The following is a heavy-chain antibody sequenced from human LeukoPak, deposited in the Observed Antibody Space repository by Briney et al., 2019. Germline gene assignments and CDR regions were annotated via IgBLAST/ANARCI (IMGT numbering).Heavy chain of an antibody. V-gene: IGHV3-21*01. J-gene: IGHJ3*02. Sequence: PGGSLRLSCAASRFTFSSYSMNWVRQAPGKGLEWVSSISSSGSYIYYADSVKGRFTISRDNAKNTLYLQMNSLRAEDTAVYYCARDLSYAFDIWGQGTMVTVSS. CDR3: ARDLSYAFDI. CDR2: ISSSGSYI. CDR1: RFTFSSYS.